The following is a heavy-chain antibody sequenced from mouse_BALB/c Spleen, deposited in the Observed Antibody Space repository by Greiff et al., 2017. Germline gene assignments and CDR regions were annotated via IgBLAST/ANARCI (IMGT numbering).Heavy chain of an antibody. D-gene: IGHD1-1*01. V-gene: IGHV1-87*01. J-gene: IGHJ2*01. CDR1: GYTFTSYW. CDR2: IYPGDGDT. CDR3: NAPITTVVAPYFDY. Sequence: VQGVESGAELARPGASVKLSCKASGYTFTSYWMQWVKQRPGQGLEWIGAIYPGDGDTRYTQKFKGKATLTADKSSSTAYMQLSSLASEDSAVYYCNAPITTVVAPYFDYWGQGTTLTVSS.